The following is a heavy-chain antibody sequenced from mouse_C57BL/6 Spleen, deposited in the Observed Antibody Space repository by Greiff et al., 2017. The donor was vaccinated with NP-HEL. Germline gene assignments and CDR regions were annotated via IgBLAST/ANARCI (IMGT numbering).Heavy chain of an antibody. D-gene: IGHD1-1*01. Sequence: NWVKQRPGQGLEWIGYINPSSGSTKYNQKFKDKATLTADKSSSTAYMQLSSLTSEDSAVYYCARSVYYYGSSYDWYFDVWGTGTTVTVSS. CDR3: ARSVYYYGSSYDWYFDV. CDR2: INPSSGST. J-gene: IGHJ1*03. V-gene: IGHV1-4*01.